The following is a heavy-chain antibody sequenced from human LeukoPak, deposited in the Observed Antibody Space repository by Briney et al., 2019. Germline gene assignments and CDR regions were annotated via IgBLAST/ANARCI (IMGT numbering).Heavy chain of an antibody. V-gene: IGHV3-30*18. CDR2: ISYDGSNK. CDR3: AKDWAPYCGGDCYFNY. J-gene: IGHJ4*02. Sequence: GRSLRLSCAASGFIFNSYGMHWVRQAPGKGLEWVAVISYDGSNKNYADSVKGRFTISRDSSKSTLYLQMNGLRVEDTAVYYCAKDWAPYCGGDCYFNYWGQGTLVTVSS. D-gene: IGHD2-21*02. CDR1: GFIFNSYG.